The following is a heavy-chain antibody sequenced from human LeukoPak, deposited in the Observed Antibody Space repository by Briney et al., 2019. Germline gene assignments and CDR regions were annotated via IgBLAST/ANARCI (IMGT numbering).Heavy chain of an antibody. J-gene: IGHJ6*03. CDR3: ARPYYYGSGSRGSHYYYMDV. V-gene: IGHV5-51*01. CDR1: GYSFTSYW. CDR2: IYPGDSDT. Sequence: GESLKISCKGSGYSFTSYWIGWVRQMPGKGLEWMGIIYPGDSDTRYSPSFQGQVTISADKFISTAYLQWSSLQASDTAMSYCARPYYYGSGSRGSHYYYMDVWGKGTTVTVSS. D-gene: IGHD3-10*01.